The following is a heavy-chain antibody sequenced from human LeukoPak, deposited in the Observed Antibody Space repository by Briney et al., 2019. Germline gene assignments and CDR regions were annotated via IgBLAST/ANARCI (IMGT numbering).Heavy chain of an antibody. V-gene: IGHV4-34*01. Sequence: PSETLSLTCAVYGGSFSGYYWSWIRQPPGKGLEWIGEINHSGSTNYNPSLKSRVTISVDTSKNQFSLKLSSVTAADTAVYYCARKLLWFGELSYNWFDPWGQGTLVTVSS. D-gene: IGHD3-10*01. CDR1: GGSFSGYY. CDR2: INHSGST. CDR3: ARKLLWFGELSYNWFDP. J-gene: IGHJ5*02.